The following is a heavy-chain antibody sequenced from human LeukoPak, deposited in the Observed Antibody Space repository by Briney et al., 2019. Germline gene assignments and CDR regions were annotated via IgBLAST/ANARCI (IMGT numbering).Heavy chain of an antibody. CDR2: IYYSGST. CDR1: GVSISSGDKY. CDR3: ARVTRWAGLDF. D-gene: IGHD2-21*02. Sequence: PSETLSLTCSVSGVSISSGDKYWSWLRQPPGKGLEWIGYIYYSGSTYYNPSLKSRLTISVDTSENHFSLHLTSVTAADTAVYFCARVTRWAGLDFWGQGTLVSVSS. J-gene: IGHJ4*02. V-gene: IGHV4-30-4*01.